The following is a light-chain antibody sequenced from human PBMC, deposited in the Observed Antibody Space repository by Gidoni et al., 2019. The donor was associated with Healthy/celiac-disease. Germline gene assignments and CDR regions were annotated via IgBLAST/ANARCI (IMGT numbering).Light chain of an antibody. Sequence: QSALTQPASVSGSPVQSITISCTGTSSDVGAYNYVSWYQQHPGKAPKLMIYDVSNRPSWVSNRFSGSKSGNSASLTISGLQAEDEADYYCSSYTSSSTQVFGGGTKLTVL. CDR3: SSYTSSSTQV. CDR2: DVS. J-gene: IGLJ2*01. CDR1: SSDVGAYNY. V-gene: IGLV2-14*01.